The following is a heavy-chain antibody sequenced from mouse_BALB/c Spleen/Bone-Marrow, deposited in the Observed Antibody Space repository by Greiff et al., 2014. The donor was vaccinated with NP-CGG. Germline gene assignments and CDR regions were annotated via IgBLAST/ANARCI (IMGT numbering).Heavy chain of an antibody. CDR1: GFTFSSYG. CDR2: ISSGGSHT. Sequence: DVQLQESGGDLVKPGGSLKLSCAASGFTFSSYGMSWVRQTPDKSLEWVATISSGGSHTYYPDSVKGRFTISRDNAKNTLYLQMSSLKSEDTAIYYCARRGFDNSYWYFGVWGAGTTVTVSS. V-gene: IGHV5-6*02. J-gene: IGHJ1*01. CDR3: ARRGFDNSYWYFGV.